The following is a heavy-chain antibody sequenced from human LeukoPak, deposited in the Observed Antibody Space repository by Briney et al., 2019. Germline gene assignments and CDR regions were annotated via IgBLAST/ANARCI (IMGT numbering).Heavy chain of an antibody. D-gene: IGHD1-26*01. Sequence: SETLSLTCTVSGGSISSYYWSWIRQPPGKGLEWIGYIYYSGSTNYNPSLKSRATISLDTSRNQFSLQLRSVTAADTAEYYCARQKWDRLTYYYYGMDVWGQGTTVTVSS. CDR3: ARQKWDRLTYYYYGMDV. CDR2: IYYSGST. J-gene: IGHJ6*02. V-gene: IGHV4-59*08. CDR1: GGSISSYY.